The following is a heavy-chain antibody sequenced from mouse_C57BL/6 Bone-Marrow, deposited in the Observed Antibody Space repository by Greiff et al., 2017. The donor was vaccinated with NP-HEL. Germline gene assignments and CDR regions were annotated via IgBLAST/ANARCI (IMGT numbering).Heavy chain of an antibody. V-gene: IGHV10-1*01. CDR3: VRDRGITTVVPWYFDV. CDR2: IRSKSNNYAT. D-gene: IGHD1-1*01. J-gene: IGHJ1*03. CDR1: GFSFNTYA. Sequence: EVQGVESGGGLVQPKGSLKLSCAASGFSFNTYAMNWVRQAPGKGLEWVARIRSKSNNYATYYADSVKDRFTISRDDSESMLYLQMNNLKTEDTAMYYCVRDRGITTVVPWYFDVWGTGTTFTVSS.